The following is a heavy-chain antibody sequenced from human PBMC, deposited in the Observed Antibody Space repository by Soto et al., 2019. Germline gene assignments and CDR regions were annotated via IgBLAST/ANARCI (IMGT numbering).Heavy chain of an antibody. CDR1: GGSFSGYY. Sequence: QVQLQQWGAGLLKPSETLSLTCAVYGGSFSGYYWTWIRQPPGTGVERIGEINHSGSTNYNPSLKSRVTISVDTSKNQFSLKLTSVTAADTAVYYCARDKITGLFDYWGHGTLVTVSS. D-gene: IGHD2-8*02. CDR2: INHSGST. CDR3: ARDKITGLFDY. V-gene: IGHV4-34*01. J-gene: IGHJ4*01.